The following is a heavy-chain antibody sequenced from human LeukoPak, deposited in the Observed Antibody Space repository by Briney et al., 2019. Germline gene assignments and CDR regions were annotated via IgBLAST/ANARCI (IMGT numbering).Heavy chain of an antibody. V-gene: IGHV1-46*01. J-gene: IGHJ3*02. D-gene: IGHD2-15*01. Sequence: GASVKVSCKASGYTFSGHYMHWVRQAPGQGLEWMGIINPSGGSTSYAQKFQGRVTMTRDMSTSTVYMELSSLRSEDTAVYYCARGGSGGDAFDIWGQGTMVTVSS. CDR3: ARGGSGGDAFDI. CDR1: GYTFSGHY. CDR2: INPSGGST.